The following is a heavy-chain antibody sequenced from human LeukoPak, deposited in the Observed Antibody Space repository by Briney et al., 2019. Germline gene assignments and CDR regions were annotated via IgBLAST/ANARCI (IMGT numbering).Heavy chain of an antibody. CDR2: ISYDGSNK. J-gene: IGHJ4*02. CDR3: AKDLYPYDILTNLGDY. D-gene: IGHD3-9*01. Sequence: TGGSLRLSCAASGFTFKNYWMSWVRQAPGKGLEWVAVISYDGSNKYYADSVKDRFTISRDNSKNTLYLQMNSLRAEDTAVYYCAKDLYPYDILTNLGDYWGQGTLVTVSS. CDR1: GFTFKNYW. V-gene: IGHV3-30*18.